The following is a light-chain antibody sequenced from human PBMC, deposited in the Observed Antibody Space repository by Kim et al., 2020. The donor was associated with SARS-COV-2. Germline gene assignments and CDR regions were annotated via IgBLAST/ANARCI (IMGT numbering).Light chain of an antibody. V-gene: IGLV3-19*01. CDR3: NSRDSSGNHLGV. CDR2: GKN. J-gene: IGLJ3*02. CDR1: SLRSYY. Sequence: SSELTQDPAVSVALGQTVRITCQGYSLRSYYASWYQQKPGQAPVLVIYGKNNRPSGIPDRFSGSSSGNTASLTITGAQAEDEADYYCNSRDSSGNHLGVFGGGTQLTVL.